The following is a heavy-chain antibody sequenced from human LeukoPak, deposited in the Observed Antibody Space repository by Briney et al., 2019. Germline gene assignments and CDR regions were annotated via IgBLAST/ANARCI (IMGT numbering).Heavy chain of an antibody. V-gene: IGHV1-69*16. J-gene: IGHJ6*03. D-gene: IGHD3/OR15-3a*01. Sequence: SVKVSCTASRGTFSDYTISWVRQAPGQGREWMGGIVPMLGTAKYAQNFQGRVTITSDDSSSTVYMELSGLRFEDTASYFCARDGLLTRTGMDVWGKGTTVTVSS. CDR1: RGTFSDYT. CDR2: IVPMLGTA. CDR3: ARDGLLTRTGMDV.